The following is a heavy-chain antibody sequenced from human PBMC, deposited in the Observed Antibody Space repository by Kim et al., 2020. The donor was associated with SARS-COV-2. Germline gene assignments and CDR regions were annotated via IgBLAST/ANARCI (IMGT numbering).Heavy chain of an antibody. CDR3: TTEAIVPARWDPTAFDI. CDR1: GFTFSNAW. V-gene: IGHV3-15*01. Sequence: GWSLRLSCAASGFTFSNAWMSWVRQAPGKGLEWVGRIKSKTDGGTTDYAAPVKGRFTISRDDSKNTLYLQMNSLKTEDTAVYYCTTEAIVPARWDPTAFDIWGQGTMVTISS. CDR2: IKSKTDGGTT. J-gene: IGHJ3*02. D-gene: IGHD2-2*01.